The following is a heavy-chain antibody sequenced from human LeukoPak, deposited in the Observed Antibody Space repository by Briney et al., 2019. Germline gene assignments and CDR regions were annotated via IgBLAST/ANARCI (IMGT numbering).Heavy chain of an antibody. Sequence: GGSLRLSCAASGFTFSSYWMSWVRQAPGKGLEWVANIKQDGSEKYYVDSVKGRFTISRDNAKNSLYLQTNSLRAEDTAVYYCARDTSILGARIFKLNGIAARPPDYWGQGTLVTVSS. CDR3: ARDTSILGARIFKLNGIAARPPDY. CDR1: GFTFSSYW. D-gene: IGHD6-6*01. J-gene: IGHJ4*02. V-gene: IGHV3-7*03. CDR2: IKQDGSEK.